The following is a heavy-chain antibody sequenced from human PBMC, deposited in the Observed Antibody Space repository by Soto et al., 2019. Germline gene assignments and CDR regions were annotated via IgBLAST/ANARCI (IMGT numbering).Heavy chain of an antibody. J-gene: IGHJ6*03. CDR1: GDSVSSNSAG. CDR2: TYYRSKWYN. CDR3: ARGSWDDVSGHYYMDV. Sequence: QVQLQQSGPGLVKPSQTLSLTCDISGDSVSSNSAGWNWIRQTPSRGLEWLGRTYYRSKWYNNYAVSVKSRVSVKPETAKNQFSLQLNSVSPEDTAVYYCARGSWDDVSGHYYMDVWGKGTTVTVSS. D-gene: IGHD1-1*01. V-gene: IGHV6-1*01.